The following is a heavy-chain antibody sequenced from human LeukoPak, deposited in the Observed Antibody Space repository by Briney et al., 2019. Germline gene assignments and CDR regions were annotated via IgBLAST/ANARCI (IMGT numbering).Heavy chain of an antibody. J-gene: IGHJ4*02. CDR3: ARALPYSHQGID. Sequence: GGCLRLSCAASGFTFSSYWMHWVRQAPGKGLVWVSRITSDGSSTNYADSVKGRFTISRDNAKDTLYLQMNSLRAGDTAVYYCARALPYSHQGIDWGQGTLVTV. D-gene: IGHD2-21*01. CDR1: GFTFSSYW. V-gene: IGHV3-74*01. CDR2: ITSDGSST.